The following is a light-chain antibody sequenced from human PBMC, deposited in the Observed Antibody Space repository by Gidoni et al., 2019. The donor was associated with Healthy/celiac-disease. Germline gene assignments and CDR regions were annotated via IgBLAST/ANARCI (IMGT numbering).Light chain of an antibody. J-gene: IGKJ4*01. CDR3: QQRSNWPPLT. CDR1: QRVSSY. V-gene: IGKV3-11*01. CDR2: DAS. Sequence: LAPGEKATLLYRACQRVSSYCAWYQQKPGRAPRLLIYDASNRATGIPARCSGSGSWTDFTLTISSLVPEDFAVYYCQQRSNWPPLTFGGGTKVEIK.